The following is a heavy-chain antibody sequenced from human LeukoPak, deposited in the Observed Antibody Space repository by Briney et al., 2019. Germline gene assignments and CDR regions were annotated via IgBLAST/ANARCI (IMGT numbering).Heavy chain of an antibody. CDR2: IRSKADSYTT. V-gene: IGHV3-73*01. Sequence: GGSLRLSCAASGFTLSGSAMHWVRRASGKGLEWLGRIRSKADSYTTAYAASVKGRFIVSRDDSKNTAYLQMNSLKTEDTAVYYCRAAADLNDYWGQGTLVTVSS. CDR1: GFTLSGSA. J-gene: IGHJ4*02. CDR3: RAAADLNDY. D-gene: IGHD6-13*01.